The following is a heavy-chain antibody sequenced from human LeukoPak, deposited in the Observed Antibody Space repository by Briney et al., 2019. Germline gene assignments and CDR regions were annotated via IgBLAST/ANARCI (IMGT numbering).Heavy chain of an antibody. CDR3: ASDLSIAVAGTSVYWYFDL. CDR2: IYTNGDT. D-gene: IGHD6-19*01. V-gene: IGHV4-4*07. CDR1: TGSISSYY. J-gene: IGHJ2*01. Sequence: SETLSLTCTVSTGSISSYYWSWIRQPAGQGLEWIGRIYTNGDTRYNPSLKSRVTISVDTSKNQVSLNLRPVTAADTAVYYCASDLSIAVAGTSVYWYFDLWGRGTLVTVSS.